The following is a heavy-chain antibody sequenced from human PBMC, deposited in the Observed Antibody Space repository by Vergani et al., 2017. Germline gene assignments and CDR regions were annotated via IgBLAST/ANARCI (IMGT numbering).Heavy chain of an antibody. CDR1: GYSISSGYY. CDR2: INHSGST. CDR3: ARGYSSGWYVWVLFDY. D-gene: IGHD6-19*01. J-gene: IGHJ4*02. V-gene: IGHV4-38-2*01. Sequence: QVQLQESGPGLVKPSETLSLTCAVSGYSISSGYYWGWIRQPPGKGLEWIGEINHSGSTNYNPSLKSRVTISVDTSKNQFSLKLSSVTAADTAVYYCARGYSSGWYVWVLFDYWGQGTLVTVSS.